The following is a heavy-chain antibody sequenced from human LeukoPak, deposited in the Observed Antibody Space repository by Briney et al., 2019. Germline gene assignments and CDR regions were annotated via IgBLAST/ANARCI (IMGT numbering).Heavy chain of an antibody. CDR3: ARGVNYYDSSGYYTFDF. CDR1: GYTFTCYY. V-gene: IGHV1-2*02. Sequence: ASVKVSCTASGYTFTCYYMHWVRQAPGQGLEWMGWINPNSGGTNYAQKFQGRVTMTRDTSISTAYMELSRLRSDDTAVYYCARGVNYYDSSGYYTFDFWGQGTLVTVSS. CDR2: INPNSGGT. J-gene: IGHJ4*02. D-gene: IGHD3-22*01.